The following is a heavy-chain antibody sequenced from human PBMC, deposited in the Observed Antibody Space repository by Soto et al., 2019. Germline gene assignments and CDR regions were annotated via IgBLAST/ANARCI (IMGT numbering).Heavy chain of an antibody. CDR1: GGSISSSSYY. CDR3: ARLGGHSSSSNYYYYGMDV. CDR2: IYYSGST. J-gene: IGHJ6*02. D-gene: IGHD6-13*01. V-gene: IGHV4-39*01. Sequence: TLSLTCTVSGGSISSSSYYWGWIRQPPGKGLEWIGSIYYSGSTYYNPSLKSRVTISVDTSKNQFSLKLSSVTAADTAVYYCARLGGHSSSSNYYYYGMDVWGQGTTVTVSS.